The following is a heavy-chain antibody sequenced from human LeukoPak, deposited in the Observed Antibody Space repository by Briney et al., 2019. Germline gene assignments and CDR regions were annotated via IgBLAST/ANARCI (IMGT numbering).Heavy chain of an antibody. V-gene: IGHV4-38-2*02. CDR2: IYHSGST. CDR3: ALTLHSDDAFDI. Sequence: SETLSLTCTVSGYSISSGYYWGWIRQPPGKGLEWIGSIYHSGSTYYNPSLKSRVTISVDTSKNQFSLKLSSVTAADTAVYYCALTLHSDDAFDIWGQGTMVTVSS. J-gene: IGHJ3*02. CDR1: GYSISSGYY.